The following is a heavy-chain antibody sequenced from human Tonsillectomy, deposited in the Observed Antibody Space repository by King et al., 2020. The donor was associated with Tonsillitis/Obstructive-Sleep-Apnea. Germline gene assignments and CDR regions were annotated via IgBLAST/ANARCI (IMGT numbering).Heavy chain of an antibody. CDR3: AKPRLGMTVYFVS. CDR1: GFTFSGYA. D-gene: IGHD7-27*01. J-gene: IGHJ4*02. CDR2: IGGSGGLT. Sequence: VQLVESGGGLVQPGGPLRLSCAASGFTFSGYAMSWVRQAPGKGLEWVSAIGGSGGLTYYADSVKGRFAISRDNSHNTLYLQMSSLRAEDTAVYYCAKPRLGMTVYFVSWGQGTPVTVSS. V-gene: IGHV3-23*04.